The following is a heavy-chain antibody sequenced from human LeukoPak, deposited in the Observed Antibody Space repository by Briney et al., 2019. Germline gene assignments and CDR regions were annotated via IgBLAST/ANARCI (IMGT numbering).Heavy chain of an antibody. D-gene: IGHD2-15*01. CDR1: GFTFSDYA. CDR2: ISGNGVAT. J-gene: IGHJ4*02. V-gene: IGHV3-64*01. Sequence: EGSLRLSCAASGFTFSDYAMSWVRRTPGKGLEYVSIISGNGVATHYATSVKGRFTISRDNSRNTLYLQMGSLSADDMAVYYCARDASDIVVVQAAVGPFDLWGQGTLVTVSS. CDR3: ARDASDIVVVQAAVGPFDL.